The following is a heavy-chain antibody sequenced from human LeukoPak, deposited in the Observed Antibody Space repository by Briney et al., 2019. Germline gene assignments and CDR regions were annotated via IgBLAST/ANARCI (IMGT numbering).Heavy chain of an antibody. CDR3: AKDGVLGYCSSTSCYTLGY. Sequence: GGSLRLSCAASGFTFSSYWMTWVRQAPGKGLEWVANIKQDGSEKNYVDSVKGRFTISRDNAKNSLYLQMNSLRAEDTAVYYCAKDGVLGYCSSTSCYTLGYWGQGTLVTVSS. V-gene: IGHV3-7*01. CDR1: GFTFSSYW. J-gene: IGHJ4*02. CDR2: IKQDGSEK. D-gene: IGHD2-2*02.